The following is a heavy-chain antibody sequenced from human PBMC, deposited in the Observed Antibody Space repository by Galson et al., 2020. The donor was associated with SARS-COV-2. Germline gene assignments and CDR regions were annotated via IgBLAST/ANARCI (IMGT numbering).Heavy chain of an antibody. CDR2: INGDGSST. V-gene: IGHV3-74*01. J-gene: IGHJ4*02. D-gene: IGHD2-15*01. CDR1: GFTLSNYW. Sequence: GESLKISCAASGFTLSNYWMHWVRKAPGKGLVWVSRINGDGSSTTYADSVKGRFTISRDNAKNTLYLQMNSLRAEDTAVYYCVRDSSDHLYCSGGICYPNYWGQGILVTVSS. CDR3: VRDSSDHLYCSGGICYPNY.